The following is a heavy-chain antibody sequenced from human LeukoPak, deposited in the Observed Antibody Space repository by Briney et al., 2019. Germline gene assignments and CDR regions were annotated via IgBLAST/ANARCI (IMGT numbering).Heavy chain of an antibody. D-gene: IGHD2-15*01. V-gene: IGHV3-48*02. CDR2: ISSSSSTI. J-gene: IGHJ4*02. CDR3: ARGVRYCSGGSCYEPLDYFDY. Sequence: PGGSLRLSCAASGFTFSSYSMNWVRQAPGKGLEWVSSISSSSSTIYYADSVKGRFTISRDNAKNSLYLQMNSLRDEDTAVYYCARGVRYCSGGSCYEPLDYFDYWGQGTLVTVSS. CDR1: GFTFSSYS.